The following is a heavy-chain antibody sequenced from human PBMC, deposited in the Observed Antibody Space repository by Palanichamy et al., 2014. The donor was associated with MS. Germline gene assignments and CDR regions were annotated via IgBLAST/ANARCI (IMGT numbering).Heavy chain of an antibody. CDR1: GLTFTNYG. V-gene: IGHV3-30*18. D-gene: IGHD2-21*01. CDR3: AKEDVLWPFDY. Sequence: QVRLVESGGGVVQPGRSLRLSCEASGLTFTNYGMHWVRQAPGKGLEWVALISYDGRKKYYADSVKGRFSISRDNSKNTLYLQMNRLRLEDAAIYYCAKEDVLWPFDYWGQGILVAVSS. J-gene: IGHJ4*02. CDR2: ISYDGRKK.